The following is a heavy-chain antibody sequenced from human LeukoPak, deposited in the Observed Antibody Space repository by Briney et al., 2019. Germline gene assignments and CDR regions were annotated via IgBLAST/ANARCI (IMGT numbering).Heavy chain of an antibody. V-gene: IGHV4-34*01. CDR2: INHSGGT. J-gene: IGHJ4*02. CDR1: GGSFSGYY. CDR3: ARVDGTYYYDSSGYSYYFDY. Sequence: PSETLSLTCAVYGGSFSGYYWSWIRQPPGKGLEWIGEINHSGGTNYNPSPKSRVTISVDTSKNQFSLKLSSVTAADTAVYYCARVDGTYYYDSSGYSYYFDYWGQGTLVTVSS. D-gene: IGHD3-22*01.